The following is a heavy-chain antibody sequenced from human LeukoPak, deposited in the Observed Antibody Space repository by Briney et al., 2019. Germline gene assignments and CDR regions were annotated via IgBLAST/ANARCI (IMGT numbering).Heavy chain of an antibody. CDR2: IYTSGTT. CDR1: GGSISSYY. V-gene: IGHV4-4*07. CDR3: ARGETVTCTFDY. Sequence: PSETLSLTCTVSGGSISSYYWSWVRQPAGKALEWIGRIYTSGTTSYNPSLKSRVTISVDTSKNHFSLKLTSVTAADTAVYYCARGETVTCTFDYWGQGALVTVSS. J-gene: IGHJ4*02. D-gene: IGHD6-19*01.